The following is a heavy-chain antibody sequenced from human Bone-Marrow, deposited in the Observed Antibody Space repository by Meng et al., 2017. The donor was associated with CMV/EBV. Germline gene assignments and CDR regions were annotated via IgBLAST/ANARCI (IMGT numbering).Heavy chain of an antibody. Sequence: GGSLRLSCAASGFTFSSYAMHWVRQAPGKGLEWVAVISYDGGNKYYADSVKGRFTISRDNSKNTLYLQMNSLRAEDTAVYYCARDFGTSSWFPPLYYFDYWGQGTLVTVSS. J-gene: IGHJ4*02. CDR3: ARDFGTSSWFPPLYYFDY. CDR1: GFTFSSYA. V-gene: IGHV3-30*04. D-gene: IGHD6-13*01. CDR2: ISYDGGNK.